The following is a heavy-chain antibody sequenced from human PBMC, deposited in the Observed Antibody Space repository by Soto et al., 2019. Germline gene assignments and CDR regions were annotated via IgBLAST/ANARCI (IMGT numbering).Heavy chain of an antibody. CDR2: ISGSGRTT. V-gene: IGHV3-23*01. J-gene: IGHJ6*03. CDR3: AKFRGPSYSYSSMDV. D-gene: IGHD3-16*01. CDR1: GFTFGSYA. Sequence: EVQLLESGGGLVQPGGSLSLSCAASGFTFGSYAMNWLRQAPGRGLECASFISGSGRTTYYADSVKGRFTVSRDNSKNKLYLQMNSLRAEDRALYYCAKFRGPSYSYSSMDVWGKGTTVTVSS.